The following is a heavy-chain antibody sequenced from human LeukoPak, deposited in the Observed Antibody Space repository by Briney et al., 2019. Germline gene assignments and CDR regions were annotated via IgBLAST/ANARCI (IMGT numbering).Heavy chain of an antibody. CDR2: IYYSGTT. CDR1: GGSISNYY. CDR3: ARGVYIAAAQYGY. Sequence: SETLSLTCTVSGGSISNYYWSWIRQPPGQGLEWIGYIYYSGTTNYNPSLKSRVTISVDTSKNQFSLKLNSVTAADTAVYYCARGVYIAAAQYGYWGRGTLVTVSS. D-gene: IGHD6-13*01. J-gene: IGHJ4*02. V-gene: IGHV4-59*01.